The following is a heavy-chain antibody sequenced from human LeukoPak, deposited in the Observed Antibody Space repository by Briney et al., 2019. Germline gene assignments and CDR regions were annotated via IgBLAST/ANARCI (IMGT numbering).Heavy chain of an antibody. Sequence: GGSLRLSCAASGFTFSSYGMHWVRQAPGKGLDWVALIHHDGSNKYYADSVRGRFTISRDNSKNTLYLQMNSLRAEDTAVYYCTKEGETEELRYWGQGTLVTVSS. D-gene: IGHD1-26*01. V-gene: IGHV3-30*02. CDR1: GFTFSSYG. CDR2: IHHDGSNK. CDR3: TKEGETEELRY. J-gene: IGHJ4*02.